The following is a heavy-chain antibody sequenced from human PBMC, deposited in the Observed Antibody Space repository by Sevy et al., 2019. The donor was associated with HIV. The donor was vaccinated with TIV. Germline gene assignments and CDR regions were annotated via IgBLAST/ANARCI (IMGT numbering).Heavy chain of an antibody. CDR3: AREYYDYVWGSYRRFDY. J-gene: IGHJ4*02. CDR2: IYYSGST. D-gene: IGHD3-16*02. Sequence: SETLSLTCTVSGGSISSSSYYWGWIRQPPGKGLEWIGSIYYSGSTYCNPSLKSRVTISVDTSKNQFSLKLSSVTAADTAVYYCAREYYDYVWGSYRRFDYWGQGTLVTVSS. V-gene: IGHV4-39*01. CDR1: GGSISSSSYY.